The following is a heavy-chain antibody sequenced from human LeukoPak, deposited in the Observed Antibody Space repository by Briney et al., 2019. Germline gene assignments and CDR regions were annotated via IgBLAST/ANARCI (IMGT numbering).Heavy chain of an antibody. CDR2: IIPIFGTA. CDR3: ARDSTSCCAFDI. D-gene: IGHD2-2*01. J-gene: IGHJ3*02. V-gene: IGHV1-69*05. Sequence: SVKVSCKASGGTFSSYAISWVRQAPGQGLEWMGGIIPIFGTANYAQKFQGRVTITTDESTSTAYMELSSLRSEDTAVYYCARDSTSCCAFDIWGQGTMVTVSS. CDR1: GGTFSSYA.